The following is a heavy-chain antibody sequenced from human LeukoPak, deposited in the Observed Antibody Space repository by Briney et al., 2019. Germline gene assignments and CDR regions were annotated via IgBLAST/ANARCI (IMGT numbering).Heavy chain of an antibody. J-gene: IGHJ2*01. Sequence: SETLSLTCTVSGGSISSYYWSWIRQPAGKGLEWIGRIYTSGSTNYNPSLKRRVTISADKSKNQFSLKLSSVTAADTAVYYCARSLPGCSGGSCYAWYFDLWGRGTLVTVSS. CDR3: ARSLPGCSGGSCYAWYFDL. D-gene: IGHD2-15*01. CDR1: GGSISSYY. V-gene: IGHV4-4*07. CDR2: IYTSGST.